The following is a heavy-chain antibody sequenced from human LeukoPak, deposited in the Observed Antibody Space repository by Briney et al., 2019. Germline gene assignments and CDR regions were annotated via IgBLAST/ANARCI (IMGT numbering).Heavy chain of an antibody. D-gene: IGHD6-6*01. V-gene: IGHV1-18*01. CDR1: GYTFTSYG. CDR3: ARDLGTGSSIAALYYFDY. J-gene: IGHJ4*02. CDR2: ISAYNGNT. Sequence: ASVKVSCKASGYTFTSYGISWVRQAPGQGLEWMGWISAYNGNTNYAQKLQGRVTMTTDTSTSTAYMELRSLRSDDTAVYYCARDLGTGSSIAALYYFDYWGQGTLVTVSS.